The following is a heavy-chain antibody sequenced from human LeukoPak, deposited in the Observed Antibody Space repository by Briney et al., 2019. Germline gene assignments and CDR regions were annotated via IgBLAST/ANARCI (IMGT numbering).Heavy chain of an antibody. CDR1: GFTFSSYS. V-gene: IGHV3-21*01. D-gene: IGHD6-6*01. CDR2: ISSSSSYI. Sequence: GGSLRLSCAASGFTFSSYSMNWVRQAPGKGLEWVSYISSSSSYIYYADSVKGRFTISRDNAKNSLYLQMNSLIAEDTAVYYGARVSIAARQVLYYYMDVWGKGTTVTVSS. J-gene: IGHJ6*03. CDR3: ARVSIAARQVLYYYMDV.